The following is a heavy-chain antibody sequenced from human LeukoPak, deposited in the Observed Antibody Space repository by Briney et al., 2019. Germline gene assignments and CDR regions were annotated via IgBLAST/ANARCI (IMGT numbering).Heavy chain of an antibody. CDR2: ISGSGGST. J-gene: IGHJ6*02. V-gene: IGHV3-23*01. Sequence: PGGSLRLSCAASGFTFSSYAMSWVRQAPGKGLEWVSAISGSGGSTYYADSVKGRFTISRDNSKNTLYLQMNSLRAEDTAVYYCAKDSGGYSYGGFYYYYGMDVWGQGTTVTVSS. D-gene: IGHD5-18*01. CDR1: GFTFSSYA. CDR3: AKDSGGYSYGGFYYYYGMDV.